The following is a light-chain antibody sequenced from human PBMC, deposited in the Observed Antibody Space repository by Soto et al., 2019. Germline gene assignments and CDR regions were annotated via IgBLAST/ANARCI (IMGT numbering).Light chain of an antibody. CDR1: QSLVSSDGNTY. V-gene: IGKV2-30*01. CDR3: MQGTHWPPKT. J-gene: IGKJ1*01. Sequence: DVVMTQSPLSLPVTLGQPASISCRSSQSLVSSDGNTYLNWFQQRPGQSPRRLIYKVSNRDSGVPDRYSGSGSGTDFTLKISRVEAEDVGVYYCMQGTHWPPKTFGQGTKVEIK. CDR2: KVS.